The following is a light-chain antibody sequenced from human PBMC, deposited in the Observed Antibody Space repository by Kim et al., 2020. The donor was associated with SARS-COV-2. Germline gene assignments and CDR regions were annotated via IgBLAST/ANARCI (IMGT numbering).Light chain of an antibody. CDR2: SEN. V-gene: IGLV3-19*01. Sequence: ALGRTVRITCQGDTLRSHYASWYQQKPGQAPVLVIYSENRRPSGIPDRFSASRSGNTAVLTVTGAQAEDEADYYCASRDSASNSRMFGGGTQLTVL. CDR1: TLRSHY. CDR3: ASRDSASNSRM. J-gene: IGLJ3*02.